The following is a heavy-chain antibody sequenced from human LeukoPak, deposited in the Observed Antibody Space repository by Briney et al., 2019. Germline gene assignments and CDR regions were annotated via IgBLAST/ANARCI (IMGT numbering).Heavy chain of an antibody. CDR3: ARQSSIAAAVDFDY. Sequence: ASVKVSCKVSGYTLTELSMHWVRQAPGKGLEWMGGFDPEDGETIYAQTFQGRVTMTEDTSTDTAYMELSSLRSEDTAVYYCARQSSIAAAVDFDYWGQGTLVTVSS. J-gene: IGHJ4*02. CDR1: GYTLTELS. D-gene: IGHD6-13*01. CDR2: FDPEDGET. V-gene: IGHV1-24*01.